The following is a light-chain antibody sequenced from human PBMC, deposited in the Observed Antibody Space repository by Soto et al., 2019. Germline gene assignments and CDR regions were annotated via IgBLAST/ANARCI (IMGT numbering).Light chain of an antibody. CDR2: DAS. CDR3: QQRSNWPPIT. Sequence: EVILTQSPATLSLSPGERATLSCRASQHISGYLAWYQQKPGQAPRLLISDASDRATGIPARFSGSGSGTDFTLTISSLETEDFAVYYCQQRSNWPPITFGQGTRLEIK. V-gene: IGKV3-11*01. J-gene: IGKJ5*01. CDR1: QHISGY.